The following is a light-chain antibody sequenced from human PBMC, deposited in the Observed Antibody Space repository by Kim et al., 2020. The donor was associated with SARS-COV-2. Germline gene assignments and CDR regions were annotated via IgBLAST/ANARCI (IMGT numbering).Light chain of an antibody. CDR3: QQYYSTPYT. CDR1: QSVLYSSNNKNY. J-gene: IGKJ2*01. V-gene: IGKV4-1*01. Sequence: RATINCKSSQSVLYSSNNKNYLAWYQQKPGQPPKLLIYWASTRECGVPDRFSGSGSGTDFTLTISSLQAEDVAVYYCQQYYSTPYTFGQGTKLEI. CDR2: WAS.